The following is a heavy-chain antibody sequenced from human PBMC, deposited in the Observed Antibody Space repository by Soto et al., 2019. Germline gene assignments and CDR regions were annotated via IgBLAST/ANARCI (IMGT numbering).Heavy chain of an antibody. Sequence: SVKVSCKASGYIFSNYVITWVRQAPGQGLEWMGWISGYNGNTKYADKLQGRITMTTDTSTTTAYMELRSLRSDDTAVYYCARDEVPAANWLDRWGQGTLVTVSS. CDR2: ISGYNGNT. J-gene: IGHJ5*02. V-gene: IGHV1-18*01. D-gene: IGHD2-2*01. CDR1: GYIFSNYV. CDR3: ARDEVPAANWLDR.